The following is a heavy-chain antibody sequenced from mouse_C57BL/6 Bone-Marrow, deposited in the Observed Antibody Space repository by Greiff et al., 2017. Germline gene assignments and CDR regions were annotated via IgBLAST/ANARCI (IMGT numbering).Heavy chain of an antibody. CDR1: GFTFSDFY. J-gene: IGHJ3*01. Sequence: EVKLMESGGGLVQSGRSLRLSCATSGFTFSDFYMEWVRQAPGKGLEWIAASRNKANDYTTEYSASVKGRFIVSRDTSQSILYLQMNALRAEDTAIYYCARDHYDGYRFAYWGQGTLVTVSA. D-gene: IGHD2-3*01. CDR2: SRNKANDYTT. CDR3: ARDHYDGYRFAY. V-gene: IGHV7-1*01.